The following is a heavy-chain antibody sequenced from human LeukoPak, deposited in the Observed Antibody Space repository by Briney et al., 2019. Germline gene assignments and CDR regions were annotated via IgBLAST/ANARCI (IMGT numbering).Heavy chain of an antibody. CDR1: GFTFSSYA. Sequence: GGSLRLSCAASGFTFSSYAMSWVRQAPGKGLEWVSAISGSGGSTYYADSVKGRFTISRDNSKNTLYLQMNSLRAEDTAVYYCAKDWETYCSSTSCSLDYWGQGTLVTVSS. D-gene: IGHD2-2*01. CDR3: AKDWETYCSSTSCSLDY. V-gene: IGHV3-23*01. J-gene: IGHJ4*02. CDR2: ISGSGGST.